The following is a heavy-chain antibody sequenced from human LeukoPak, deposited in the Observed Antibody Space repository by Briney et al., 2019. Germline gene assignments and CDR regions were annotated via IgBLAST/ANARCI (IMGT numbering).Heavy chain of an antibody. V-gene: IGHV3-30*02. Sequence: GGSLRLSCAASGFTFSSYGMHWVRQAPGKGLEWVAFIRYDGSNKYYADSVKGRFTISRDNSKNTLYLQMNSLRAEDTAVYYCARVSGDWSGYRLMDVWGKGTTVTVSS. CDR3: ARVSGDWSGYRLMDV. CDR1: GFTFSSYG. D-gene: IGHD3-3*01. CDR2: IRYDGSNK. J-gene: IGHJ6*04.